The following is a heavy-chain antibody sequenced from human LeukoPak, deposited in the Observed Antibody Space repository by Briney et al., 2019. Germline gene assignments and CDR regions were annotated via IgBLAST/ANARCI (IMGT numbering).Heavy chain of an antibody. CDR1: GGSISSSY. Sequence: PSETLSLTCTVSGGSISSSYWSWIRQPPGKGLEWIGEINHSGSTNYNPSLKSRVTISVDTSKNQFSLKLSSVTAADTAVYFCVRLVGGDIDYWGQGTLVTVSS. CDR3: VRLVGGDIDY. V-gene: IGHV4-34*01. D-gene: IGHD5-12*01. J-gene: IGHJ4*02. CDR2: INHSGST.